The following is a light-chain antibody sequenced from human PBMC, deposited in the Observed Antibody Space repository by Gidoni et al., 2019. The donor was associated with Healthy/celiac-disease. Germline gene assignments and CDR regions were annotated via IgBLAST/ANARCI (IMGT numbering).Light chain of an antibody. Sequence: SYVLTQPPSVSVAPGQTARITCGGNNMGRKSVHWYQQKPGPAPVLVVYDDSDRHSGIPERFSGSNSGNTAPLTISRVEAGDEADYYCQVWDSSSDHVVFGGGTTLTVL. CDR3: QVWDSSSDHVV. J-gene: IGLJ2*01. V-gene: IGLV3-21*02. CDR2: DDS. CDR1: NMGRKS.